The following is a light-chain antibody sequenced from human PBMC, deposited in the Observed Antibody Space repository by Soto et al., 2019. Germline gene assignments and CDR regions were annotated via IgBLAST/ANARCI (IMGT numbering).Light chain of an antibody. CDR1: QSISGW. V-gene: IGKV1-5*03. CDR2: KAS. CDR3: QQFNSYPCT. Sequence: SHSTMSSTTVSASVGDRVTITFRASQSISGWLAWYQQKPGKAPNLLIYKASSLESGVPSRYSGSGSGTEFTVTISSLQPEDFATYYCQQFNSYPCTFGQGTKVDIK. J-gene: IGKJ1*01.